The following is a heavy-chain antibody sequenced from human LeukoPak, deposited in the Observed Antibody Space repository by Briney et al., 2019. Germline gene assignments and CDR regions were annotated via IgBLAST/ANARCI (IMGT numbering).Heavy chain of an antibody. J-gene: IGHJ4*02. Sequence: SETLSLTCTVSGGSVSSGSYYWGWIRQPPGKGLEWIGSIYYSGSTYYNPSLKSRVTISVDTSKNQFSLKLSSVTAADTAVYYCARHADTAMVLFDYWGQGTLVTVSS. D-gene: IGHD5-18*01. CDR1: GGSVSSGSYY. CDR3: ARHADTAMVLFDY. CDR2: IYYSGST. V-gene: IGHV4-39*01.